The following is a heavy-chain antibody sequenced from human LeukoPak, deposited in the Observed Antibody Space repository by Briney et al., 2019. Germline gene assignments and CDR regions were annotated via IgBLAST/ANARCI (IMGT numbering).Heavy chain of an antibody. CDR2: IKQDGSEK. V-gene: IGHV3-7*01. CDR1: GFTFSSYW. D-gene: IGHD4-17*01. CDR3: ERGPRQRDYGDYGNY. Sequence: GGSLRLSCAASGFTFSSYWMSWVRPATGQGLEWVANIKQDGSEKFYVDSVKARFTISRDNDKNSLYLQMNSLRAEDTAVYYCERGPRQRDYGDYGNYWGQGTLVTVSS. J-gene: IGHJ4*02.